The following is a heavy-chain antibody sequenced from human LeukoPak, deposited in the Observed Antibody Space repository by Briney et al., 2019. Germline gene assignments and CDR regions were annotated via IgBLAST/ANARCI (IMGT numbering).Heavy chain of an antibody. CDR2: ISGSGLNT. V-gene: IGHV3-23*01. CDR1: GFTFSSYG. Sequence: GGSLRLSCAASGFTFSSYGMNWVRQAPGKGLEWVSSISGSGLNTYYADSVKGRFTISRDKSKNTLYLQMNSLRAEDTAVYYCARGVDYHASGSYFRDWFDSWGQGTLVTVSS. D-gene: IGHD3-10*01. CDR3: ARGVDYHASGSYFRDWFDS. J-gene: IGHJ5*01.